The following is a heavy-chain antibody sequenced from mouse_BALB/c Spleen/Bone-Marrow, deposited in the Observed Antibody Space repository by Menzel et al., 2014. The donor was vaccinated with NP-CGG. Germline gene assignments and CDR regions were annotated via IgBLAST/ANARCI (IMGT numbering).Heavy chain of an antibody. D-gene: IGHD1-2*01. CDR1: GFGFSSSD. CDR2: ISSGGGST. CDR3: ATHYYGRFDY. V-gene: IGHV5-12-1*01. Sequence: EVQLVESGGGLVKPGGSLKLPCAASGFGFSSSDMSWVRQTPEKRLEWVAYISSGGGSTYYPDTVKGRFTISRDNAKNTLYLQMSSLKSEDTAMYYCATHYYGRFDYWGQGTTLTVSS. J-gene: IGHJ2*01.